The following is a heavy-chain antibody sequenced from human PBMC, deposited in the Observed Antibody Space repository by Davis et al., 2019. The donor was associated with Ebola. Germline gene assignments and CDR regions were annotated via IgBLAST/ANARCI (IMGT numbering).Heavy chain of an antibody. CDR2: ISSSGSTI. V-gene: IGHV3-11*04. J-gene: IGHJ6*02. CDR1: GFTFSDYY. Sequence: GESLKISCAASGFTFSDYYMSWIRQAPGKGLEWVSYISSSGSTIYYADSVKGRFTISRDNAKNSLYLQMNSLRAEDTAVYYCARWASLGVVEDVVVPATSRYYGMDVWGQGTTVTVSS. D-gene: IGHD2-2*01. CDR3: ARWASLGVVEDVVVPATSRYYGMDV.